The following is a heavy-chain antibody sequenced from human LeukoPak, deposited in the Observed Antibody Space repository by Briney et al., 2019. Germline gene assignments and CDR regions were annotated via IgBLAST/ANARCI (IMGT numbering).Heavy chain of an antibody. CDR2: INPNNGGT. V-gene: IGHV1-2*02. J-gene: IGHJ6*03. CDR3: GRWSGSRHYYYYYMDV. Sequence: ASVKVSCKASGYTFTGYYKHWVRQAPGQGLEWMGWINPNNGGTNYAHKFQGRVSMTRDTSISTAYLELNRRRSDDTVVYYCGRWSGSRHYYYYYMDVWGKGGTVTVSS. CDR1: GYTFTGYY. D-gene: IGHD3-10*01.